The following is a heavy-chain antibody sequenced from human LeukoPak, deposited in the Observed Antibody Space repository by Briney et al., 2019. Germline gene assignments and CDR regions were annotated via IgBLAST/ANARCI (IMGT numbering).Heavy chain of an antibody. D-gene: IGHD5-18*01. V-gene: IGHV3-48*04. CDR2: ISSSSSTI. CDR1: GFTFSSYS. Sequence: GGSLRLSCAASGFTFSSYSMNWVRQAPGKGLEWVSYISSSSSTIYYADSVKGRFTIPRDNAKNSLYLQMNSLRAEDTAVYYCARGTAMVRRGWFDPWGQGTLVTVSS. J-gene: IGHJ5*02. CDR3: ARGTAMVRRGWFDP.